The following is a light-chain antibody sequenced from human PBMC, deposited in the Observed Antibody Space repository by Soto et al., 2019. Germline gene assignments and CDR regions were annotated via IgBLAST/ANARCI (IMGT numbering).Light chain of an antibody. V-gene: IGKV3-20*01. CDR2: GAS. J-gene: IGKJ1*01. CDR1: QSVSNNY. Sequence: IVLTQSPGTLSLSPGERATLSSRASQSVSNNYLAWYQQKPGQAPMLLIYGASNRATGIPDRFSGSGSGTDFTLTISRLEPEDLAVYYCQQYGSSGTFGQGTKVDIK. CDR3: QQYGSSGT.